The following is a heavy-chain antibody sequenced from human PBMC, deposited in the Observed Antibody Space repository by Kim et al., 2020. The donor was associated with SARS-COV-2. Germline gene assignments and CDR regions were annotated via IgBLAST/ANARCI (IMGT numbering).Heavy chain of an antibody. CDR3: ARDQRIMGGRHFDY. Sequence: ASVKVSCKASGYTFTSYGISWVRQAPGQGLEWMGWISVYNGNTNSAQKLQGRVTMTTDTPTSTAYMELRSLRSDDTAVYYCARDQRIMGGRHFDYWGQGTLVTVSS. CDR1: GYTFTSYG. D-gene: IGHD1-26*01. V-gene: IGHV1-18*04. J-gene: IGHJ4*02. CDR2: ISVYNGNT.